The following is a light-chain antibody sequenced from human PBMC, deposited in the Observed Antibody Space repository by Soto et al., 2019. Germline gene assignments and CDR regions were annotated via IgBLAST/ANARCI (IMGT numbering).Light chain of an antibody. J-gene: IGLJ3*02. CDR1: SSDVGNYNY. CDR2: EVT. V-gene: IGLV2-14*01. CDR3: SSYTTSSTGV. Sequence: QSALTQPASVSGSPGQSITISCTGTSSDVGNYNYVSWYQQTPGKAPKLMIYEVTYRPSGVSNRFSGSKSGNTASLTISGLQAEDEADYYCSSYTTSSTGVFGGGTQLTVL.